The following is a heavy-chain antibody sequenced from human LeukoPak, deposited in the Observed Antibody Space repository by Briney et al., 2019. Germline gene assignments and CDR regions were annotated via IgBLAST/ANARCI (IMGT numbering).Heavy chain of an antibody. CDR1: GFTFSRYW. V-gene: IGHV3-74*03. D-gene: IGHD3-10*01. J-gene: IGHJ3*02. CDR2: ISPDGSTT. CDR3: TGDKGSGSYLGAFDI. Sequence: GGSLRLSCAASGFTFSRYWMHWVRQAPGKGLMWVSRISPDGSTTLYADSVKGRFTISRDNAKNTLYLQMNSLRAEDTAVYYCTGDKGSGSYLGAFDIWGQGTMVTVSS.